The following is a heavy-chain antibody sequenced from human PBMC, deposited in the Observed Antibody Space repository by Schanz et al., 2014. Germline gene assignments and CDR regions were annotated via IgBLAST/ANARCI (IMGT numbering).Heavy chain of an antibody. CDR1: GGSVSNYY. D-gene: IGHD3-10*01. Sequence: QVQLQESGPGLVKSSETLSLTCTVSGGSVSNYYWHWIRQPPGKGLEWIVYIYYSGSTYYNPSLKSRSPISVDTPNTQFSLKLGPVTAADTAVYYCGRHPHYYGSGSGFDPWGQGTLVTVSS. CDR3: GRHPHYYGSGSGFDP. V-gene: IGHV4-59*08. CDR2: IYYSGST. J-gene: IGHJ5*02.